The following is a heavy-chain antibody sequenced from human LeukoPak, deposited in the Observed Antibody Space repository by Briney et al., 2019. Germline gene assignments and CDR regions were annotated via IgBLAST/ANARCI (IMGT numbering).Heavy chain of an antibody. J-gene: IGHJ6*02. CDR1: GGTFSSYA. D-gene: IGHD6-13*01. CDR3: ARDSSWYRDYYYYYGMDV. Sequence: VASVKVSCKASGGTFSSYAISWVRQAPGQGLEWMGRIIPILGIANYAQESQGRVTITADKSTSTAYMELSSLRSEDTAVYYCARDSSWYRDYYYYYGMDVWGQGTTVTVSS. V-gene: IGHV1-69*04. CDR2: IIPILGIA.